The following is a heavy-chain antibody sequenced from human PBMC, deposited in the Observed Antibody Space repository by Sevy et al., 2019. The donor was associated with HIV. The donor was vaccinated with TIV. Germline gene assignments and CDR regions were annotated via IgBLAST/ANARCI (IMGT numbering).Heavy chain of an antibody. Sequence: GGSLRLSCAASGFTFSSYSMNWVRQAPGKGLEWVSYISSSSSTIYYANSVKGRFTISRDNAKNSLYLQMNSLRDEDTAVYYWASKDGDYDAFDIWGQGTMVTVSS. V-gene: IGHV3-48*02. J-gene: IGHJ3*02. D-gene: IGHD4-17*01. CDR2: ISSSSSTI. CDR3: ASKDGDYDAFDI. CDR1: GFTFSSYS.